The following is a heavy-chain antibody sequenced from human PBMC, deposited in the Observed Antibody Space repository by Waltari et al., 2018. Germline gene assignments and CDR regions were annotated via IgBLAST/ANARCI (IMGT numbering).Heavy chain of an antibody. Sequence: QVQLQQWGAGLLKPSETLSLTCAVYGGSFSGYYWSWIRQPPGKGLEWLGEINHSGSTHANPSLKSRVTISVDTSKNQFSLKLSSVTAADTAVYYCVGWGTSYYYYGMDVWGQGTTVTVSS. V-gene: IGHV4-34*01. D-gene: IGHD6-19*01. J-gene: IGHJ6*02. CDR1: GGSFSGYY. CDR3: VGWGTSYYYYGMDV. CDR2: INHSGST.